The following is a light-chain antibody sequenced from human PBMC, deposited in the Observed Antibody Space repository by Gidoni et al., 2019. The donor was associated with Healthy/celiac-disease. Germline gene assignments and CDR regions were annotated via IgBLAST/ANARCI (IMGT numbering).Light chain of an antibody. CDR1: SSDVGGYNY. CDR3: SSYAGSNTYVV. CDR2: EVS. Sequence: QSALPQPPSASGSPGPSVTISCTGTSSDVGGYNYVSWYQQHPGKAPKLMIYEVSKRPSGVPDRFSGSKSGNTASLTVSGLQAEDEADYYCSSYAGSNTYVVFGGGTKLTVL. V-gene: IGLV2-8*01. J-gene: IGLJ2*01.